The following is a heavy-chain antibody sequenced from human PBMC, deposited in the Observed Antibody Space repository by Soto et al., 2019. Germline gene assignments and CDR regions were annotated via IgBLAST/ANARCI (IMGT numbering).Heavy chain of an antibody. V-gene: IGHV4-38-2*02. CDR3: ARQDRVVAEGRWFDP. D-gene: IGHD2-15*01. Sequence: PSETRCLTCTVSGYSISSGYHWAWIRQPPGKGLEWLGSVHYSGNTYYNPSLKSRLTISVDKSKNQFSLNLSSVTAADTAVYYCARQDRVVAEGRWFDPWGQGTLVTVSS. CDR2: VHYSGNT. CDR1: GYSISSGYH. J-gene: IGHJ5*02.